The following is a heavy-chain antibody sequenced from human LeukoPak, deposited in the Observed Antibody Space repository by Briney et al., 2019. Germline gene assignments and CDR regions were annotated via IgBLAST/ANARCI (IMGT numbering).Heavy chain of an antibody. Sequence: SETLSLTCAVSGGSISSSNWWSWVRPPPGKGLEWIGEIYHSGSTNYNPSLKSRVTISVDKSKNQFSLKLSSVTAADTAVYYCAREALPGTNCFDPWGQGTLVTVSS. J-gene: IGHJ5*02. D-gene: IGHD3-10*01. V-gene: IGHV4-4*02. CDR3: AREALPGTNCFDP. CDR2: IYHSGST. CDR1: GGSISSSNW.